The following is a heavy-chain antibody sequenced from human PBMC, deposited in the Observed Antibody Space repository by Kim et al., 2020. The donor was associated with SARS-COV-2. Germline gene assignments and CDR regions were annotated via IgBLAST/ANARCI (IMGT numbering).Heavy chain of an antibody. CDR2: ISYDGSNK. CDR3: ARANPFLWQLGIDY. V-gene: IGHV3-30*04. Sequence: GGSLRLSCAASGFTFSSYAMHWVRQAPGKGLEWVAVISYDGSNKYYVDSVKGRFTISRDNPKNTLYLQMNSLRAEDTAVYYCARANPFLWQLGIDYWGQGTLVTVSS. J-gene: IGHJ4*02. D-gene: IGHD6-6*01. CDR1: GFTFSSYA.